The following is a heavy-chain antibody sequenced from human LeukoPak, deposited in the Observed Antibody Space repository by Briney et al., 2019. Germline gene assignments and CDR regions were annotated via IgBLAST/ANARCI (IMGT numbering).Heavy chain of an antibody. CDR3: ARRMSNVWFDP. CDR2: IYHSGST. V-gene: IGHV4-38-2*02. Sequence: SETLSLTCTVSGYSISSGYYWGWIRQPPGKGLEWIGSIYHSGSTYYNPSLKSRVTISVDTSKNQFSLKLSSVTAADTAVYYCARRMSNVWFDPWGQGTLVTVSS. J-gene: IGHJ5*02. CDR1: GYSISSGYY. D-gene: IGHD2-21*01.